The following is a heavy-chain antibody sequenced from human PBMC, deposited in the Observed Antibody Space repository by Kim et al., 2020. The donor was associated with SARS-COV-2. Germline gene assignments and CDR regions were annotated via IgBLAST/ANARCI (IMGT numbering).Heavy chain of an antibody. CDR2: IYYSGST. V-gene: IGHV4-59*01. J-gene: IGHJ4*02. Sequence: SETLSLTCTVSGGSISSYYWSWIRQPPGKGLEWIGYIYYSGSTNYNPSLKSRVTISVDTSKNQFSLKLSSVTAADTAVYYCASRLPEGNDSSSIVDYWGQGTLVTVSS. CDR3: ASRLPEGNDSSSIVDY. D-gene: IGHD6-6*01. CDR1: GGSISSYY.